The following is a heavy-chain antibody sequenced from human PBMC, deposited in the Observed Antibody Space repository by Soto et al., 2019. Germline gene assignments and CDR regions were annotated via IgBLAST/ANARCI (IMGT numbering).Heavy chain of an antibody. J-gene: IGHJ2*01. CDR3: TRPLWRDDYNWGYFDL. CDR1: GFTFSSYA. Sequence: QVQLVEAGGGVVQPGRSLRLSCAASGFTFSSYAMHWVRQAPGKGLEWVAVISYDGSNKYYADSVKGRFTISRDNSKNPLYLEMNSLRAEDTAVYYFTRPLWRDDYNWGYFDLWGRGTLVTVSS. V-gene: IGHV3-30-3*01. D-gene: IGHD4-4*01. CDR2: ISYDGSNK.